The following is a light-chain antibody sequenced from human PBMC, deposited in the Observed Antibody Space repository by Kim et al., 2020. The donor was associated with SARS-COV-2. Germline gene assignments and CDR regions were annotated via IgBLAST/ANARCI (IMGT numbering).Light chain of an antibody. CDR1: NIGTKN. Sequence: SYELTQPLSVSVALGQTASITCGGNNIGTKNVHWYQQRPGQAPVLVIYRNVNRPSGIPERFSGSNSGNTATLFVSRVEAGDEADYYCQVWDSSSDHPDWVFGGGTQLTVL. J-gene: IGLJ3*02. V-gene: IGLV3-9*01. CDR2: RNV. CDR3: QVWDSSSDHPDWV.